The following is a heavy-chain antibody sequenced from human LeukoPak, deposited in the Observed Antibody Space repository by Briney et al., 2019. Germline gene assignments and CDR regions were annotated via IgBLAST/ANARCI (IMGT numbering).Heavy chain of an antibody. D-gene: IGHD2-15*01. Sequence: ASVKVSCKASRYTFTSYAMNWVRQAPGQGLEWMGWINTNTGNPTYAQGFTGRFVFSLDTSVSTAYLQISSLKAEDTAVYYCARGFYCSGGNCYNYWGQGTQVTVSP. CDR1: RYTFTSYA. CDR2: INTNTGNP. V-gene: IGHV7-4-1*02. CDR3: ARGFYCSGGNCYNY. J-gene: IGHJ4*02.